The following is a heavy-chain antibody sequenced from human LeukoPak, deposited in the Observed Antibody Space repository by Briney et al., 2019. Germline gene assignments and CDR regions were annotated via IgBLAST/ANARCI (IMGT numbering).Heavy chain of an antibody. CDR1: GFIFSNYG. D-gene: IGHD3-10*01. CDR3: AKRYRYGSGSYYIDY. V-gene: IGHV3-23*01. CDR2: ISGSGGST. Sequence: GGSLRLSCAASGFIFSNYGMSWVRQAPGKGLEWVSAISGSGGSTYYADSVKGRFTISRDNSKNTLYLQMNSLRAEDMAVYYYAKRYRYGSGSYYIDYWGQGTLVTVSS. J-gene: IGHJ4*02.